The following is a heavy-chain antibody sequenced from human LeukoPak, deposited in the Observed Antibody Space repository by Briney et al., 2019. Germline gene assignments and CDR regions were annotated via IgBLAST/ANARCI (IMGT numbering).Heavy chain of an antibody. Sequence: SETLSLTCGVYVGSFGGYFWSWIRQPPGKGLEWIGDINYSGSTNYNPSLKSRVTISVDTSKNQFSLRLSSVTAADTAVYYCARGANRKRIYAFDIWGQGTMVTVSS. CDR2: INYSGST. CDR3: ARGANRKRIYAFDI. D-gene: IGHD1-14*01. CDR1: VGSFGGYF. V-gene: IGHV4-34*01. J-gene: IGHJ3*02.